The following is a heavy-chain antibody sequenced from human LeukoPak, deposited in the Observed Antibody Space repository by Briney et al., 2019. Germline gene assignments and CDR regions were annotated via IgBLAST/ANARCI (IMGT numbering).Heavy chain of an antibody. CDR2: ISGSGGTT. Sequence: PGGSLRLSCAASGFTFNSYAMNWVRQAPGKGLEWVSGISGSGGTTYYADSVKGRFTISRDNPKNTLYLQMNSLRAEDTAVYYCAKDRYSKYGNWFDPWGQVTLVTVFS. V-gene: IGHV3-23*01. CDR3: AKDRYSKYGNWFDP. CDR1: GFTFNSYA. J-gene: IGHJ5*02. D-gene: IGHD4-11*01.